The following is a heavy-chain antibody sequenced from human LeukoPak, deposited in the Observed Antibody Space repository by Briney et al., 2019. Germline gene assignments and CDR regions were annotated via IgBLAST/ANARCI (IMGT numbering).Heavy chain of an antibody. D-gene: IGHD3-22*01. V-gene: IGHV3-23*01. J-gene: IGHJ3*02. CDR3: ARHYYDSTWDAFDI. CDR2: ISGSGGST. Sequence: PGGSLRLSCAASGFTFSSYAMSWVRQAPGKGLEWVSAISGSGGSTYYADSVKGRFTISRDNAKNSLYLQMNSLRDEDTAVYYCARHYYDSTWDAFDIWGQGTMVTVSS. CDR1: GFTFSSYA.